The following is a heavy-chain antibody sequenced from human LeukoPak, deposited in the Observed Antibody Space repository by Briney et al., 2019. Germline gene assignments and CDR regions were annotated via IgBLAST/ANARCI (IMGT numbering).Heavy chain of an antibody. D-gene: IGHD6-19*01. Sequence: EGSLRLSCAASGFTVSSNYMSWVRQAPGKGLEWVSVIYSGGSTYYADSVKGRFTISRDNSKNTLYLQMNSLRAEDTAVYYCARDLRQAGWVFDYWGQGTLVTVSS. CDR2: IYSGGST. J-gene: IGHJ4*02. CDR1: GFTVSSNY. CDR3: ARDLRQAGWVFDY. V-gene: IGHV3-53*01.